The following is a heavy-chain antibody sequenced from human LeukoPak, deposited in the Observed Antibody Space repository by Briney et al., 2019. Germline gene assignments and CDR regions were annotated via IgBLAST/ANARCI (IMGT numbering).Heavy chain of an antibody. Sequence: SETLSLTCTVSGASIDSGRYYWGWIRQPPGKGLEWIGSIHYSGTTYYNPSLKSRVAISIDTSNNQFSLKLSSVTAADTAVYYCARGTPYNPWGQGTLVTVSS. CDR3: ARGTPYNP. J-gene: IGHJ5*02. V-gene: IGHV4-39*07. D-gene: IGHD4-11*01. CDR2: IHYSGTT. CDR1: GASIDSGRYY.